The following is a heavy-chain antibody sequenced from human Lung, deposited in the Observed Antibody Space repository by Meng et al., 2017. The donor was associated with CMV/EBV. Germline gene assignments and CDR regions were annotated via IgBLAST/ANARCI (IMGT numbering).Heavy chain of an antibody. J-gene: IGHJ5*02. D-gene: IGHD5-18*01. CDR3: ARDVDTTLVGSGWFDP. V-gene: IGHV1-69*10. CDR1: GGTFSNYG. CDR2: IIPIVGLT. Sequence: VQPVQSGTVVNKRGSSVKVYCKDSGGTFSNYGISWLRQAPGQGLEWMGGIIPIVGLTNYAQKFQGRVTITADKSTTSAYLELSSLRSADTVVYYCARDVDTTLVGSGWFDPWGQGTLVTVSS.